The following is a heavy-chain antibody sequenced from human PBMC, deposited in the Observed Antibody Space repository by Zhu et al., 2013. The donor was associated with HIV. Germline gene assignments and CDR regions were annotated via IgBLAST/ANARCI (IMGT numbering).Heavy chain of an antibody. CDR1: GYTFTASY. D-gene: IGHD5-12*01. V-gene: IGHV1-8*02. CDR3: VRGRDGDGYNYGY. Sequence: QVQLVQSGADVKKPGASVKVSCTASGYTFTASYMHWVRQATGQGPEWMGWMNPNSGNRGYAQKFQGRLTMTRNTSIRTAYMELSSLKSEDTAVYYCVRGRDGDGYNYGYWGQGTLVTVSS. J-gene: IGHJ4*02. CDR2: MNPNSGNR.